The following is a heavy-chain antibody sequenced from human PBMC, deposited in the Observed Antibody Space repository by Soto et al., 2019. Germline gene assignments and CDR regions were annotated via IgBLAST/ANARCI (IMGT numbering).Heavy chain of an antibody. CDR2: IRQDGSEK. D-gene: IGHD2-2*01. Sequence: PGGSLRLSCAASGFTFSTYWMSWVRQAPGKGLEWVATIRQDGSEKHCVDSVKGRFTISRDNAKNSLSLQMNSLRAEDTAVYYCGRVCGSSSCPYYFACWGQGTLVTVSS. V-gene: IGHV3-7*01. CDR1: GFTFSTYW. J-gene: IGHJ4*02. CDR3: GRVCGSSSCPYYFAC.